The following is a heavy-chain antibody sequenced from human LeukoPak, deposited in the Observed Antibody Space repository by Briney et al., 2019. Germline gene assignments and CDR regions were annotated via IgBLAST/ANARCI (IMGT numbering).Heavy chain of an antibody. D-gene: IGHD4-17*01. V-gene: IGHV1-2*02. CDR1: GYTLTDYY. Sequence: ASVKVSCKASGYTLTDYYMHWVRQAPGQGLEWMGWFNPNSGATKSAQKFQGRVTMTRDTSISTAYMELSRLRSDDAAVYYCARDMLPMTTVTTPGDYWGQGTLVTVSS. CDR2: FNPNSGAT. J-gene: IGHJ4*02. CDR3: ARDMLPMTTVTTPGDY.